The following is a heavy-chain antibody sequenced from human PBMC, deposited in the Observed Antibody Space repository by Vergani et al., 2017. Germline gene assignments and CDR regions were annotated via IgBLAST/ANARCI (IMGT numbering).Heavy chain of an antibody. CDR3: PKYLRDSTDGLPDS. CDR2: IGKDGINT. D-gene: IGHD2-21*02. V-gene: IGHV3-30*02. CDR1: GFTFNNFG. J-gene: IGHJ4*02. Sequence: QVQLVESAGGVVQPGGSLRLSCAASGFTFNNFGMHWIRQAPGKGLEWLAYIGKDGINTRYRDAVKGRFTVSRENSKDILYLQRDSLRSADTALYYCPKYLRDSTDGLPDSWCPGTLVIVSS.